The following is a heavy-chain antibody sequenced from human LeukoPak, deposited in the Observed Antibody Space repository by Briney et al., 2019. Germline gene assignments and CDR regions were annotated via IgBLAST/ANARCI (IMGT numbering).Heavy chain of an antibody. Sequence: SETLSLTCTVSGGSISSGASYWSWIRQPPGKGLEWIGYIYYSGSTYYNPSLKSRVTISVDTSKNQFSLKLSSVTAADTAVYYCARGHCSSTSCYLLDYWGQGTLVTVSS. CDR3: ARGHCSSTSCYLLDY. V-gene: IGHV4-30-4*08. CDR1: GGSISSGASY. CDR2: IYYSGST. J-gene: IGHJ4*02. D-gene: IGHD2-2*01.